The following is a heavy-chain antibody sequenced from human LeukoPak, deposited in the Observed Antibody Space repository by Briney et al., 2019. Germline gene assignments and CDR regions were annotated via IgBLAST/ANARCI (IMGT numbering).Heavy chain of an antibody. D-gene: IGHD2-15*01. CDR2: IKQDGSEK. J-gene: IGHJ4*02. Sequence: PGGSLRLSCAASGFTFSSYWMSWVRQAPGKGLEWVANIKQDGSEKYYVDSVKGRFTISRDNAKNSLYLQMNSLRAEDTAVYYCARAIRQRYCSGGSCYYFDYWGQGTLVTVSS. CDR1: GFTFSSYW. V-gene: IGHV3-7*01. CDR3: ARAIRQRYCSGGSCYYFDY.